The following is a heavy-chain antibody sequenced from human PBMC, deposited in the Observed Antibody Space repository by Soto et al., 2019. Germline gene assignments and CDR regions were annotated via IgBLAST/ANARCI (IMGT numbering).Heavy chain of an antibody. CDR3: ARERSAAGTGWFDP. Sequence: GASVKVSCKASGYTFTSYAMHWVRQAPGQRLEWMGWMNANNFNTDYSQKFQGRVTITRNTSVSTAYMELSSLRSEDTAVYYCARERSAAGTGWFDPWGQGTLVTVSS. V-gene: IGHV1-3*01. CDR2: MNANNFNT. CDR1: GYTFTSYA. D-gene: IGHD6-13*01. J-gene: IGHJ5*02.